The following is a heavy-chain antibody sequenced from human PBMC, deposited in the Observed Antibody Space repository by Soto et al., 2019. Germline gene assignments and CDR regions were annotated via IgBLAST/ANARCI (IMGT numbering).Heavy chain of an antibody. CDR2: INPSGGST. J-gene: IGHJ4*02. D-gene: IGHD2-15*01. CDR3: ARERMVAATSFPFDY. CDR1: GYTFTSYD. V-gene: IGHV1-46*01. Sequence: ASVKVSCKASGYTFTSYDINWVRQATGQGLEWMGIINPSGGSTSYAQKFQGRVTMTRDTSTSTVYMELSSLRSEDTAVYYCARERMVAATSFPFDYWGQGTLVTVSS.